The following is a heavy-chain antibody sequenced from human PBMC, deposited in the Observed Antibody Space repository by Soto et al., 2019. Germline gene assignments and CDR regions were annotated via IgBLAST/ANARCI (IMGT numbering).Heavy chain of an antibody. V-gene: IGHV1-3*01. CDR2: INAGNGNT. CDR3: ATRLGNYDFWSGYTGPKYYFDY. D-gene: IGHD3-3*01. Sequence: VASVKVSCKASGYTFTSYAMHWVRQAPGQRLEWMGWINAGNGNTKYSQKFQGRVTITRDTSASTAYMELSSLRSEDTAVYYCATRLGNYDFWSGYTGPKYYFDYWGQGTLVTVSS. CDR1: GYTFTSYA. J-gene: IGHJ4*02.